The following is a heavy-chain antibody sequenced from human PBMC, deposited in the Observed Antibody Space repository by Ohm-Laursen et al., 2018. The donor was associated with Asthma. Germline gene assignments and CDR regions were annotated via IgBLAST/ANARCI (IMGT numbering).Heavy chain of an antibody. J-gene: IGHJ4*02. CDR1: GFTFRSYA. CDR3: ATAPNEYYS. V-gene: IGHV3-30*14. D-gene: IGHD2/OR15-2a*01. Sequence: RSLRLSCAASGFTFRSYAMHWVRQAPGKGLEWVAVGGSYYDGGLKYYADSVNGRFTVSRDDSKNTLYLQMNSLRAEDTAMYHCATAPNEYYSRGQGTLVTVSS. CDR2: GGSYYDGGLK.